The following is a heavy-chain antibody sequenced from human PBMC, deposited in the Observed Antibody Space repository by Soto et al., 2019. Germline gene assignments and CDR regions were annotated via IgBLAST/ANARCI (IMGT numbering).Heavy chain of an antibody. V-gene: IGHV3-74*01. CDR3: ARGYYGDPPALDY. D-gene: IGHD4-17*01. CDR1: GFTFSSYY. CDR2: IKTDGSFS. Sequence: EVQLVESGGDLVQPGGSLRLSCAASGFTFSSYYMHWVRQAPGKGLVWISRIKTDGSFSSYADSVKGRFTISRDNAKNTLFLQMNSLRDDDTAVYYCARGYYGDPPALDYWGQGTLVSVSS. J-gene: IGHJ4*02.